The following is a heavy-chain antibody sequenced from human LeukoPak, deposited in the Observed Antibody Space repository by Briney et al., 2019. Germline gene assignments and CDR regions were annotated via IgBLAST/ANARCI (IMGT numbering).Heavy chain of an antibody. CDR2: ISSSSSYI. J-gene: IGHJ2*01. Sequence: PGGSLRLSCAASGFTVSSSSMNWARLPARKGLEWLSSISSSSSYIYYADSVKGPFTISRDNAQYSLYLQMNSLRAEDTAVYYCARDLGGSGSVDWYFDLWGRGTLVTVSS. CDR1: GFTVSSSS. CDR3: ARDLGGSGSVDWYFDL. V-gene: IGHV3-21*01. D-gene: IGHD3-10*01.